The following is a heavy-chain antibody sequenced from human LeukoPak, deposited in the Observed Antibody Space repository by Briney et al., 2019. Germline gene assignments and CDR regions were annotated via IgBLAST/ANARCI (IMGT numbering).Heavy chain of an antibody. CDR1: GYTYTSYY. CDR3: ARVLAVDYYDSSGYYYARGAFDI. CDR2: IIPIFGTA. Sequence: SVKVSCKASGYTYTSYYMHWVRQAPGQGLEWMGGIIPIFGTANYAQKFQGRVTITADESTSTAYMELSSLRSEDTAVYYCARVLAVDYYDSSGYYYARGAFDIWGQGTMVTVSS. V-gene: IGHV1-69*13. D-gene: IGHD3-22*01. J-gene: IGHJ3*02.